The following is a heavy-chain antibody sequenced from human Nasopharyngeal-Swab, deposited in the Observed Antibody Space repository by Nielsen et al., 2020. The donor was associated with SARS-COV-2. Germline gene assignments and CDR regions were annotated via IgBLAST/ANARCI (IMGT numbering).Heavy chain of an antibody. Sequence: SETLSLTCAVYGGSFTDYYWTLIRQPPGKGLEWIGEINHRGSTNYNPSLKSRVTISADTSKNQFSLNLSSVTAADTAVYYCARGLVDVNMMLVVIGFSYWLDSWGQGTLVTVSS. CDR3: ARGLVDVNMMLVVIGFSYWLDS. CDR2: INHRGST. J-gene: IGHJ5*01. CDR1: GGSFTDYY. V-gene: IGHV4-34*01. D-gene: IGHD3-22*01.